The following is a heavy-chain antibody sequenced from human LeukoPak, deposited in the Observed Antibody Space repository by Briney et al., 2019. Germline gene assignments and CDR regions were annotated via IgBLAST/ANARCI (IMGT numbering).Heavy chain of an antibody. V-gene: IGHV4-61*02. CDR1: GGSISSGSYF. Sequence: PSQTLSLTCTVSGGSISSGSYFWSWIRQPAGKGLEWIGRIYTSGSTNYNPSLKSRVTISVDTSKNQFSLKLSSVTAADTAVYYCARVRSPYYYGMDVWGQGTTVTVSS. J-gene: IGHJ6*02. CDR2: IYTSGST. CDR3: ARVRSPYYYGMDV.